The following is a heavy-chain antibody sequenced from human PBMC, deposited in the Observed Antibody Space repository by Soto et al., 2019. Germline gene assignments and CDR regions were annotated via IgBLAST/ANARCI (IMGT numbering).Heavy chain of an antibody. Sequence: GGSLRLSCAASGFTFSSYGMHWVRQAPGKGLEWVAVISYDGSNKYYADSVKGRFTISRDNSKNTLYLQMNSLRAEDTAVYYCAKDIVQTRSPIVVVPYYMDVWGKGTTVTVSS. D-gene: IGHD2-2*01. CDR2: ISYDGSNK. J-gene: IGHJ6*03. CDR3: AKDIVQTRSPIVVVPYYMDV. V-gene: IGHV3-30*18. CDR1: GFTFSSYG.